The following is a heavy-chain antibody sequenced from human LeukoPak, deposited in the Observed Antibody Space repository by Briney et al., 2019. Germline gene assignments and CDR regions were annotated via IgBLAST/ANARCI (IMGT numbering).Heavy chain of an antibody. CDR3: AKGRCSGVGCDSFHS. J-gene: IGHJ5*01. CDR2: ISDDSSFT. CDR1: GLRFRSYA. D-gene: IGHD2-15*01. Sequence: GGSLRLSCVASGLRFRSYAMNWVRQAPGKGLECISTISDDSSFTYYADSVKGRSAISRDDSKNTLYLQMNNLKVEDTAVYYCAKGRCSGVGCDSFHSWGQEPWSPSPQ. V-gene: IGHV3-23*01.